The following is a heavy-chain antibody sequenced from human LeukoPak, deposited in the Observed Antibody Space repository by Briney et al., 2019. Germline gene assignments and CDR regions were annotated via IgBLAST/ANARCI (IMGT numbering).Heavy chain of an antibody. V-gene: IGHV3-30*18. CDR2: ISYDGSNK. D-gene: IGHD2-2*01. CDR1: GFTFSNYG. J-gene: IGHJ4*02. CDR3: AKDSCSSTSCYEDF. Sequence: GRSLRLSCAASGFTFSNYGMHWVRQAPGKGLGWVAVISYDGSNKYYSDSVKGRFTISRDNSKNTLYLQMNSLRAEDTGVYYCAKDSCSSTSCYEDFWGQGTLVTVSS.